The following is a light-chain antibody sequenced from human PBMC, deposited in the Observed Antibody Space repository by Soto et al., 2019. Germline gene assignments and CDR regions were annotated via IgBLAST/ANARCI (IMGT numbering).Light chain of an antibody. V-gene: IGKV1-27*01. CDR3: QKYNSAPWT. J-gene: IGKJ1*01. CDR2: AAS. CDR1: QDISNY. Sequence: DTPMTQSPSSLSASVGDRVTITCRASQDISNYLAWYQQKPGKVPKLLIYAASTLQSGVPSRFSGSGSGTDFTLTISNLQPEDAATYYCQKYNSAPWTFGQGTKVAIK.